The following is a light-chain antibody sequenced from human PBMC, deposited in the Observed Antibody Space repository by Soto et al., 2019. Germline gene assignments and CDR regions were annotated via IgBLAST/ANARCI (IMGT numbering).Light chain of an antibody. J-gene: IGLJ1*01. CDR2: GNY. CDR1: SSNIGSNS. V-gene: IGLV1-44*01. Sequence: SVLTQPPSASGTPGQRVTISCSGSSSNIGSNSVNWYQQLPGTAPKLLIYGNYQRPSGVPDRFSGSKSGNAASLTVSGLQAEDEADYYCSSYAGSTPYVFGTGTKVTVL. CDR3: SSYAGSTPYV.